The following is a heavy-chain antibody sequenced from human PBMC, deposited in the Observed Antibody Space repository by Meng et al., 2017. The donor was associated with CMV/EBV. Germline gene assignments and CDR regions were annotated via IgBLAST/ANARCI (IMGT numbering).Heavy chain of an antibody. CDR3: ARVTIDTAMVHYYYYGMDV. J-gene: IGHJ6*02. CDR1: GGTFSGYA. Sequence: SVKVSCKASGGTFSGYAISWVRQASGQGLEWMGGIIPIFGTANYAQKFQGRVTITTDESTSTAYMELSSLRSEDTAVYYCARVTIDTAMVHYYYYGMDVWGQGTTVTVSS. V-gene: IGHV1-69*05. CDR2: IIPIFGTA. D-gene: IGHD5-18*01.